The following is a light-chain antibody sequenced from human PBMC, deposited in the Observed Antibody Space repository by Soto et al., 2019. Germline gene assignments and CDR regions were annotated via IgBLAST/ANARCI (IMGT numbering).Light chain of an antibody. V-gene: IGKV1-12*01. Sequence: DIQMTQSPPSVSASVGDRVTITCRASQDIRSWLAWYQQRPGEALKLLSYGISNLQSGVPSRFSGSGSGTDFTLTISSLQPEDLATYYCQQGDSMPLTFGGGTKVEIK. CDR1: QDIRSW. CDR3: QQGDSMPLT. J-gene: IGKJ4*01. CDR2: GIS.